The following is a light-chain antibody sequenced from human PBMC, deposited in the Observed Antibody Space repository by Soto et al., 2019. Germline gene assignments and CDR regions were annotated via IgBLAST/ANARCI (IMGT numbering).Light chain of an antibody. J-gene: IGKJ3*01. CDR1: QGISNY. CDR2: AAS. V-gene: IGKV1-27*01. CDR3: QRYISAPFT. Sequence: DIQMTQSPSSLSASVGDRVTITCRATQGISNYLSWYQQKPGKVPKLLIYAASTLQSGVPSRFSGSGSGTDFTLTISSLQPEDVATYYCQRYISAPFTFGPGTNVDIK.